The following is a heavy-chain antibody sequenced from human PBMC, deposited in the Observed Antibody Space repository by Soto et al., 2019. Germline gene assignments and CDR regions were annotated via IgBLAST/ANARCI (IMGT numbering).Heavy chain of an antibody. D-gene: IGHD4-4*01. CDR3: VRRTVAHWYFDL. CDR2: MDTHRDNT. Sequence: QEQLVQSGPEVREPGASVRVSCRASGYTFTTFGINWVRQATGQGLEWMGWMDTHRDNTGYAQKFQGRITMTRDTPMSTAYLELNSLTSDDTAVYSCVRRTVAHWYFDLWGRGTLVTVSS. CDR1: GYTFTTFG. J-gene: IGHJ2*01. V-gene: IGHV1-8*01.